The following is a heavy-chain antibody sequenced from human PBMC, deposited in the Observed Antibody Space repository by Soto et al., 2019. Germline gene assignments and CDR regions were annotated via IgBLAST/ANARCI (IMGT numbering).Heavy chain of an antibody. D-gene: IGHD5-12*01. Sequence: VASVRVSCKASGYTFTGYYMHWVRQAPGQGLEWMGWINPNSGGTNYAQKFQGWVTMTRDTSISTAYMELSRLRSDDTAVYYCARDQGVATIEYTLDYWGQGTLVTVSS. CDR1: GYTFTGYY. J-gene: IGHJ4*02. CDR2: INPNSGGT. CDR3: ARDQGVATIEYTLDY. V-gene: IGHV1-2*04.